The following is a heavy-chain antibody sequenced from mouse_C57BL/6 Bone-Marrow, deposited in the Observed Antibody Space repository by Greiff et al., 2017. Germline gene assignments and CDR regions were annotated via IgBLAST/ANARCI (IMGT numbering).Heavy chain of an antibody. CDR3: ARGIYYYGSSFYWYFDV. D-gene: IGHD1-1*01. Sequence: QVQLKESGAELARPGASVKLSCKASGYTFTSYGISWVKQRTGQGLEWIGEIYPRSGNTYYNEKFKGKATLTADKSSSTAYMELRSLTSEDSAVYFCARGIYYYGSSFYWYFDVWGTGTTVTVSS. J-gene: IGHJ1*03. CDR2: IYPRSGNT. V-gene: IGHV1-81*01. CDR1: GYTFTSYG.